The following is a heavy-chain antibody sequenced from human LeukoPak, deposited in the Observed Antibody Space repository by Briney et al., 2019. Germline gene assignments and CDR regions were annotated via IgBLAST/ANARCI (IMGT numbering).Heavy chain of an antibody. V-gene: IGHV3-53*01. CDR2: IYSGGST. Sequence: PGGSLRLSCAASGFTVSSNYMSWVRQAPGKGLEWVSVIYSGGSTYYADSVKGRFTISRDNSKNTLYLLMNSLRAEDTAVYYCARAPYGSGSYYGMDVWGKGTTVTVSS. CDR3: ARAPYGSGSYYGMDV. CDR1: GFTVSSNY. J-gene: IGHJ6*04. D-gene: IGHD3-10*01.